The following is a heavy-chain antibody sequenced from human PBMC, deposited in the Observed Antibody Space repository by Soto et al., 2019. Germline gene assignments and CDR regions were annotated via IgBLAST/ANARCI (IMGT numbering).Heavy chain of an antibody. J-gene: IGHJ4*02. Sequence: GGSLRLSCAASGFTFSSYGMHWVRQAPGKGLEWVAVIWYDGSNKYYADSVKGRFTISRDNSKNTLYLQMNSLRAEDTAVYYCARDPNYYDSSEPYFDYWGQGTLVTVSS. V-gene: IGHV3-33*01. CDR1: GFTFSSYG. CDR3: ARDPNYYDSSEPYFDY. CDR2: IWYDGSNK. D-gene: IGHD3-22*01.